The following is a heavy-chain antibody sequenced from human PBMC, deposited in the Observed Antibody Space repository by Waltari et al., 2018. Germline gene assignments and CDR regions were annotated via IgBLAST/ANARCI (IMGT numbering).Heavy chain of an antibody. Sequence: QVQLQESGPGLVKPSETLSLTCTVSGGSISSYHWSWIRQPPGKGLEWIGYIYYSGSTNYNPSLKSRVTISVDTSKNQFSLKLSSVTAADTAVYYCARGGYSSSWYVYYYYGMDVWGQGTTVTVSS. D-gene: IGHD6-13*01. J-gene: IGHJ6*02. CDR1: GGSISSYH. V-gene: IGHV4-59*01. CDR3: ARGGYSSSWYVYYYYGMDV. CDR2: IYYSGST.